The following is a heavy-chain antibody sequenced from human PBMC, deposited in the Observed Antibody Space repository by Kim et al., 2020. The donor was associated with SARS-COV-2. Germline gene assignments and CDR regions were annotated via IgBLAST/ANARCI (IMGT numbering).Heavy chain of an antibody. Sequence: SETLSLTCTVSGGSVSSGSYYWSWIRQPPRKGLEWIGYIYYSGSTNYNPSLKSRVTISVDTSKNQFSLKLSSVTAADTAVYYCAREDTCSSTSCYTSGVFLWGQGTLVTVSS. CDR3: AREDTCSSTSCYTSGVFL. D-gene: IGHD2-2*02. V-gene: IGHV4-61*01. J-gene: IGHJ4*02. CDR2: IYYSGST. CDR1: GGSVSSGSYY.